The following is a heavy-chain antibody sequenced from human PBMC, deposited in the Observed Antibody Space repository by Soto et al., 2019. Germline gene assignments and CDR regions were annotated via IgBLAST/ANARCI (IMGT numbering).Heavy chain of an antibody. CDR2: ISFDGSNT. CDR3: AKESRASVTSGRHYYHHGMDV. D-gene: IGHD3-10*01. CDR1: GFTFSRYN. Sequence: QVQLVESGGGVVQPGRSLRLSCAASGFTFSRYNLHWLRQAPGKGLEWVAFISFDGSNTQYVESVKGRFTISRDNSKDTLFLQMNSLRADDTAVYYCAKESRASVTSGRHYYHHGMDVWGQGTTVTVS. J-gene: IGHJ6*02. V-gene: IGHV3-30*18.